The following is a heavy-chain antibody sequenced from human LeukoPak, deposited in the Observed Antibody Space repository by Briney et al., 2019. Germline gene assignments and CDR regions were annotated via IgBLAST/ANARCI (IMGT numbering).Heavy chain of an antibody. CDR1: GFTFSSSW. CDR3: AKRGEATISSFVDY. CDR2: ISGSGYST. J-gene: IGHJ4*02. Sequence: GGSLRLSCAASGFTFSSSWMHWVRQAPGKGLEWVSAISGSGYSTYYADSVKGGFTISRDNSKNTLYLQMNSLRADDTAVYYCAKRGEATISSFVDYWGQGTLVTVSS. D-gene: IGHD5-12*01. V-gene: IGHV3-23*01.